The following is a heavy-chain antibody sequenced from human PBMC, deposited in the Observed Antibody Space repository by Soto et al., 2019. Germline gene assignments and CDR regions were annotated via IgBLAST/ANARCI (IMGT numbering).Heavy chain of an antibody. V-gene: IGHV3-33*01. CDR1: GFTFSSYG. J-gene: IGHJ6*02. CDR3: ARDIRGHGMDV. Sequence: PGGSLRLSCAASGFTFSSYGMHWVRQAPGKGLEWVAVIWYDGSNKYYADSVKGRFTISRDNSKNTLYLQMNSLRAEDTAVYYCARDIRGHGMDVWGQGTTVTVSS. CDR2: IWYDGSNK.